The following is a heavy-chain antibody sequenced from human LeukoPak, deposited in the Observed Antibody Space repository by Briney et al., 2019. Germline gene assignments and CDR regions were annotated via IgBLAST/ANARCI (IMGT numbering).Heavy chain of an antibody. D-gene: IGHD1-26*01. CDR1: GGSFSGYY. Sequence: SETLSLTCAVYGGSFSGYYWSWLRQPPGKGLEWIGEINHSGSTNYNPSLKSRVTISVDTSKNQFSLKLSSVTAADTAVYYCASGREVDAFDIWGQGTMVTVSS. V-gene: IGHV4-34*01. J-gene: IGHJ3*02. CDR2: INHSGST. CDR3: ASGREVDAFDI.